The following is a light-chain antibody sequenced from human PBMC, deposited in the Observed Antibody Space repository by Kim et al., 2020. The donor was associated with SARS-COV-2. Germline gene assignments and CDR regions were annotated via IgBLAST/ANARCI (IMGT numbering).Light chain of an antibody. V-gene: IGKV3-20*01. CDR3: QQYAHSLWT. CDR2: AAS. CDR1: QSVSGSN. J-gene: IGKJ1*01. Sequence: EIVLTQSPGTLSLSPGERATLSCRASQSVSGSNLAWYQQKRGQAPRLLMYAASSSATGIPDRFSGSGSGTDFTLTIGRLAPEDFAVYYCQQYAHSLWTFGQGTKVDIK.